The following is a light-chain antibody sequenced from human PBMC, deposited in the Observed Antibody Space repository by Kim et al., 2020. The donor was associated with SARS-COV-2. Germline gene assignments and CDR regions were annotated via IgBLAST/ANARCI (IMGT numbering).Light chain of an antibody. V-gene: IGKV1-5*03. CDR2: KAS. Sequence: SVGARVTITCRASQSISSLLAWYQKKPGKAPKLLIYKASSLESGGPSRFSGSGSGTEFTLTISSLQPDDFATYYCQQYNSYSPRYSFGQGTKLEI. CDR3: QQYNSYSPRYS. CDR1: QSISSL. J-gene: IGKJ2*03.